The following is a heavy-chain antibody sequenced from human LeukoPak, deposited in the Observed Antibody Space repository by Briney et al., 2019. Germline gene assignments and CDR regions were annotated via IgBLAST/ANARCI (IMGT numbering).Heavy chain of an antibody. V-gene: IGHV4-59*12. Sequence: SETLSLTCTVSGASIRNYYWSWIRQSPGKGLEWIGYIYYSGSTNYNPSLESRVAMSVDTSKNQFSLKLSSVTAADTAVYYCARGGTAPPEDFDYWGQGTLVTVSS. CDR1: GASIRNYY. J-gene: IGHJ4*02. CDR3: ARGGTAPPEDFDY. D-gene: IGHD1-1*01. CDR2: IYYSGST.